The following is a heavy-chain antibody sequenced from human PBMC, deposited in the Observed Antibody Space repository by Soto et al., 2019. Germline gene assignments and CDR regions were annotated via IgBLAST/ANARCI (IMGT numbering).Heavy chain of an antibody. V-gene: IGHV4-39*01. CDR3: ARHDAGWYCDS. Sequence: QLQLQESGPGLVKPSETLSLTCTVSRGSISSGTNYWAWIRQPPGKGLEWIANIYYSGNTFYNPSLTSRVTISLDTSKNQFSLKLMSVTAADTAVYYCARHDAGWYCDSWVQGTLVTFSS. J-gene: IGHJ4*02. CDR2: IYYSGNT. CDR1: RGSISSGTNY.